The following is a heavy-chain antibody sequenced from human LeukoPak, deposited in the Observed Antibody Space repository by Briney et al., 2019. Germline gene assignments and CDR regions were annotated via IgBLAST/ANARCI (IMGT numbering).Heavy chain of an antibody. V-gene: IGHV4-34*01. CDR3: ARASGYSSGWYLGNWFDP. Sequence: SETLSLTSAVYGGSFSGYYWSWIRQPPGKGLEWIGEINHSGSTNYNPSLKSRVTISVDTSENQFSLKLSSVTAADTAVYYCARASGYSSGWYLGNWFDPWGQGTLVTVSS. J-gene: IGHJ5*02. CDR1: GGSFSGYY. D-gene: IGHD6-19*01. CDR2: INHSGST.